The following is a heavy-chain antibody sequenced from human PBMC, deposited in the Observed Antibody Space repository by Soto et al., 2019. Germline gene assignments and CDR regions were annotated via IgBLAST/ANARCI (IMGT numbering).Heavy chain of an antibody. Sequence: QVQLVQSGAEVKKPGSSVKVSCKASGGTFSSYTISWVRQAPGQGLEWMGRIIPILGIANYAQKFQGRVTITADKATSTAYRELSSLRSEDTAVYYCAGVTPYYYGMDVWGQGTTVTVSS. CDR2: IIPILGIA. D-gene: IGHD2-21*02. CDR1: GGTFSSYT. J-gene: IGHJ6*02. V-gene: IGHV1-69*02. CDR3: AGVTPYYYGMDV.